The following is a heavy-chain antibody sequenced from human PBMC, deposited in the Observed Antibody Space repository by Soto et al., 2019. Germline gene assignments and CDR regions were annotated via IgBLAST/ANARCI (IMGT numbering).Heavy chain of an antibody. V-gene: IGHV3-23*01. CDR3: AKDLPLTRSGYYYVYYYYGMDV. CDR1: GFTFSIYA. CDR2: ISGSGGST. Sequence: GSLGLACSASGFTFSIYAMSWVRQAPGKGLEWVSAISGSGGSTYYADSVKGRFTISRDNSKNTLYLQMNSLRAEDTAVYYCAKDLPLTRSGYYYVYYYYGMDVWGQGTTVT. J-gene: IGHJ6*02. D-gene: IGHD3-22*01.